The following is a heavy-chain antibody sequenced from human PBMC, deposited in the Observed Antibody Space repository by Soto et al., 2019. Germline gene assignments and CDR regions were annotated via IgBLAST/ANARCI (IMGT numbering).Heavy chain of an antibody. CDR2: IHATGTT. CDR3: VRAGTKTSRDWFDP. Sequence: SETLALTCTVSGASISGFYWCWIREAAGKGIQWIGRIHATGTTDYNPSLKSRVMMSVDTSKKQFSLKLRSPTAADTAVHHCVRAGTKTSRDWFDPWGQGISVTVS. J-gene: IGHJ5*02. D-gene: IGHD1-1*01. V-gene: IGHV4-4*07. CDR1: GASISGFY.